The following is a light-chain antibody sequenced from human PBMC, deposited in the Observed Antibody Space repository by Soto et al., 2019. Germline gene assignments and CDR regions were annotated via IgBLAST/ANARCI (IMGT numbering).Light chain of an antibody. J-gene: IGLJ1*01. CDR2: DVS. CDR3: SSYTTSNTRQIV. Sequence: QSALTQPASVSGTPGQSITISRTGTSSDVGGYNYVSWYQHHPGKAPKLMIYDVSNRPSGVSNRFSGSKSGNTASLTISGLQPEDEADYYCSSYTTSNTRQIVFGTGTKLTVL. CDR1: SSDVGGYNY. V-gene: IGLV2-14*03.